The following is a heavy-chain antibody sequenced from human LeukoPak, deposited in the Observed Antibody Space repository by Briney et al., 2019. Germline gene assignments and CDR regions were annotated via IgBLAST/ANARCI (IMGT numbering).Heavy chain of an antibody. Sequence: ESLNLYCQGSGYSLTHYWIRWVRQLPAKSLEWRGIIYPRYSYTSYSPSFQGQVTIPADKSISTAYLQWTNLKDSHTHSYDFERRYYYDSSGYYYTDYFDYWGQGTLVTVSS. CDR3: ERRYYYDSSGYYYTDYFDY. J-gene: IGHJ4*01. CDR1: GYSLTHYW. CDR2: IYPRYSYT. D-gene: IGHD3-22*01. V-gene: IGHV5-51*01.